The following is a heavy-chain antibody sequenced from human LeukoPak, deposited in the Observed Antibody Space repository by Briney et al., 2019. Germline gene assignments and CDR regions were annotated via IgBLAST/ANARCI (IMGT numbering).Heavy chain of an antibody. Sequence: ASVKVSCKASGYTFTGYYMHWVPQAPGQGLEWMGRINPNSGGTNYAPKFQGRVTMTRDTSISTAYMELSRLRSDDTAVYYCATGGTVAGLFDYWGQGTLVTVAS. J-gene: IGHJ4*02. V-gene: IGHV1-2*06. CDR1: GYTFTGYY. D-gene: IGHD6-19*01. CDR3: ATGGTVAGLFDY. CDR2: INPNSGGT.